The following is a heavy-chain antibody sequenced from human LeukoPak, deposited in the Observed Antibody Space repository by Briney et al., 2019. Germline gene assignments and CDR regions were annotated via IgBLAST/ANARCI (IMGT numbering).Heavy chain of an antibody. CDR1: GGSISSSNW. CDR3: AGATGDFDGESAFDI. J-gene: IGHJ3*02. D-gene: IGHD7-27*01. CDR2: IYHSGST. Sequence: PSETLSLTCAVSGGSISSSNWWSWVRQPPGKGLEWIGEIYHSGSTNYNPSLKSRVTISVDKSKNQFSLKLSSVTAADTAVYYCAGATGDFDGESAFDIWGQGTMVTVSS. V-gene: IGHV4-4*02.